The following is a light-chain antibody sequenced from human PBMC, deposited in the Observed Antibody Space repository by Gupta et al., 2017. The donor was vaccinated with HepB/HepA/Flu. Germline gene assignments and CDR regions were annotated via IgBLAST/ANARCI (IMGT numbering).Light chain of an antibody. J-gene: IGKJ1*01. CDR3: QQCSNWPLT. CDR1: RRDRLY. V-gene: IGKV3-11*01. CDR2: DAS. Sequence: VLPHSLATLSFSPGQSATLSCRASRRDRLYFSGYQQKPGQAPRLLIFDASKRATGIPARLSGSGSGTDFTLTISSLEPEDFAVYYCQQCSNWPLTFGQGTKVEIK.